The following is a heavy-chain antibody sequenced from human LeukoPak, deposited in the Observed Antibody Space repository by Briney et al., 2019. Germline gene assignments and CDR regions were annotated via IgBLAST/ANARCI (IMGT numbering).Heavy chain of an antibody. J-gene: IGHJ6*02. D-gene: IGHD6-25*01. V-gene: IGHV3-23*01. Sequence: PGGSLRLSCAASGFTFSSYAMSWVRQAPGKGLEWVSAISGSGGSTYYADSVKGRFTISRDNSKNTLYLQMNSLRAEDTAVYYCARDRLSKASYYYYGMDVWGQGTTVTVSS. CDR1: GFTFSSYA. CDR3: ARDRLSKASYYYYGMDV. CDR2: ISGSGGST.